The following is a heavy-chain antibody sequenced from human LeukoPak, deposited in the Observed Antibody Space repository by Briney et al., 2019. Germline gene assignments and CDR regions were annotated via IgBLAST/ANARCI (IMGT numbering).Heavy chain of an antibody. CDR3: ARNVDLEASDI. J-gene: IGHJ3*02. CDR1: GGSVSSNGYF. Sequence: SETLSLTCTVSGGSVSSNGYFWNWIRQPPGKGLEWIGEIYHSGSTNYNPSLKSRVTISVDKSKNQFSLKLSSVTAADTAVYYCARNVDLEASDIWGQGTMVTVSS. CDR2: IYHSGST. D-gene: IGHD2-15*01. V-gene: IGHV4-61*05.